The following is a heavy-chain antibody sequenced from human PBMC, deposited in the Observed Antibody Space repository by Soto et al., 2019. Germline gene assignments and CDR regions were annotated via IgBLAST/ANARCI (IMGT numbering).Heavy chain of an antibody. Sequence: SENLSLTSTVSGGSLRTGGYLWGWVRPHPGESLGGVGYIHYSGGTHHNPSLKSRVTISVDTSKNQFSLKLSSVTAADTAVYYCARAGGDVTGTYYDFWSGYYRSAGPKAFYYYYMDVWGKGTTVTVSS. CDR2: IHYSGGT. J-gene: IGHJ6*03. CDR3: ARAGGDVTGTYYDFWSGYYRSAGPKAFYYYYMDV. D-gene: IGHD3-3*01. V-gene: IGHV4-31*03. CDR1: GGSLRTGGYL.